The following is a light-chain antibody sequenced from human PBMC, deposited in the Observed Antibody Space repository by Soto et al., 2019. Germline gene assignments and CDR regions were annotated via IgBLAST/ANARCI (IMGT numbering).Light chain of an antibody. CDR2: EVN. V-gene: IGLV2-14*01. J-gene: IGLJ1*01. CDR1: SSDIGHYNY. CDR3: SSYTRNRTNV. Sequence: QSALTQPASVSGSPGQSITISCTGTSSDIGHYNYVSWYQQYPGKAPKLMIYEVNNRPSGVSNRFSGSKSGNTASLTISGLQPEDEADYYCSSYTRNRTNVFCTGTKVTV.